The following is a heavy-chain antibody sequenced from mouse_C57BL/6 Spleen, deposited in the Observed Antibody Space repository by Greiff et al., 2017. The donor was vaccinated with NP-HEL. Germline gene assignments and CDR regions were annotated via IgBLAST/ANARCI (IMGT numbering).Heavy chain of an antibody. CDR2: IYPGDGDT. CDR1: GYAFSSSW. J-gene: IGHJ2*01. CDR3: ARSGYYGSSFYFDY. Sequence: QVQLQQSGPELVKPGASVKISCKASGYAFSSSWMNWVKQRPGKGLEWIGRIYPGDGDTNYNGKFKGKATLTADKSSSTAYMQLSSLTSEDSAVYFCARSGYYGSSFYFDYWGQGTTLTVSS. V-gene: IGHV1-82*01. D-gene: IGHD1-1*01.